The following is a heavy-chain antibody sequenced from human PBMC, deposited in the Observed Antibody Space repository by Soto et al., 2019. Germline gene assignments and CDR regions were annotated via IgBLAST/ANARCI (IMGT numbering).Heavy chain of an antibody. Sequence: GESLKISCQGSGYSFTSYWIGWVRQRPGKGLEWMGRINPSDSYTTYSPSFQGHVTISTDKSFSTANLQWSGLKASDTAMYYCAGGLPSFDIWTSYYALYFDYWGQGTPVTVLL. CDR1: GYSFTSYW. CDR2: INPSDSYT. V-gene: IGHV5-10-1*01. CDR3: AGGLPSFDIWTSYYALYFDY. D-gene: IGHD3-9*01. J-gene: IGHJ4*02.